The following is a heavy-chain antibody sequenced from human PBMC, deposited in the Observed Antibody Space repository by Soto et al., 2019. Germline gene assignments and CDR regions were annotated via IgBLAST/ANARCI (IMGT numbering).Heavy chain of an antibody. CDR2: INPSGGST. CDR1: GYTFTSYY. J-gene: IGHJ5*02. CDR3: ARDSEYSSSWYRWFAP. V-gene: IGHV1-46*01. D-gene: IGHD6-13*01. Sequence: QVQLVQSGAEVKKPGASVKVSCKASGYTFTSYYMHWVRQAPGPGLELMGIINPSGGSTSYAQKFQGRVTMTRDTSTSTVYMELSSLRSEDTAVYYCARDSEYSSSWYRWFAPWGQGTLVTVSS.